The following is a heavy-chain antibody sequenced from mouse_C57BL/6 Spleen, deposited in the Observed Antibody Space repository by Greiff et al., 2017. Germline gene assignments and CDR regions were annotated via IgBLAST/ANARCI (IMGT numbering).Heavy chain of an antibody. V-gene: IGHV1-76*01. CDR1: GYTFPDYY. Sequence: VLLVESGAELVRPGASVKLSCKASGYTFPDYYINWVKQRPGQGLEWIARISPGSGNTYYNEKFKGKATLTVEKSSSTANMQLSSLTAEYSAVFFCAREGYGSAWFAYWGQGTLVTVSA. D-gene: IGHD1-2*01. CDR2: ISPGSGNT. J-gene: IGHJ3*01. CDR3: AREGYGSAWFAY.